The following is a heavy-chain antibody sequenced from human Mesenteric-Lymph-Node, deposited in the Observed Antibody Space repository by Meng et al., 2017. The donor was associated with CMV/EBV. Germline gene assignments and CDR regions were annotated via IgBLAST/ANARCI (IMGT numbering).Heavy chain of an antibody. CDR2: IKSDGSST. D-gene: IGHD3-16*01. CDR3: ARDAFGATYY. J-gene: IGHJ4*02. V-gene: IGHV3-74*01. CDR1: GCTFSSYW. Sequence: LSCAASGCTFSSYWMHWVRQTPGKGLVWVSRIKSDGSSTAYADSVQDRFTISRDNAKNTLYLQMNSLRAEDTAVYYCARDAFGATYYWGQGTLVTVSS.